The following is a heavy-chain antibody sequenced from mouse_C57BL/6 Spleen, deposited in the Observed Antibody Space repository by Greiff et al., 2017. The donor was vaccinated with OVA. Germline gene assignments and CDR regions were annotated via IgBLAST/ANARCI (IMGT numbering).Heavy chain of an antibody. J-gene: IGHJ1*03. CDR1: GFTFSDYY. CDR3: AREGNGYDWYFDV. CDR2: INYDGSST. D-gene: IGHD2-2*01. V-gene: IGHV5-16*01. Sequence: EVKLVESEGGLVQPGSSMKLSCTASGFTFSDYYMAWVRQVPEKGLEWVANINYDGSSTYYLDSLKSRFIISRDNAKNILYLQMSSLKSEDTATYYCAREGNGYDWYFDVWGTGTTVTVSS.